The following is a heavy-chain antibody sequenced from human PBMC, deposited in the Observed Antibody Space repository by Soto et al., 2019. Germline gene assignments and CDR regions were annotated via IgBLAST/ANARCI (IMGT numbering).Heavy chain of an antibody. J-gene: IGHJ4*02. Sequence: ASVKVSCKASGYTFSDYYIHWVRQAPGQGLEWIGWINPNSGGTKYAPKFQGGVTMTRDTSITTAYMELSRLRSGDTAVYYCAREPATAKPEGVDFWGQGTLVTVSS. CDR3: AREPATAKPEGVDF. CDR2: INPNSGGT. V-gene: IGHV1-2*02. CDR1: GYTFSDYY. D-gene: IGHD1-1*01.